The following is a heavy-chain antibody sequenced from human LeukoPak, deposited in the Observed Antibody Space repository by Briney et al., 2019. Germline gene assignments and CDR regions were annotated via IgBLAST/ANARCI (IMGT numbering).Heavy chain of an antibody. CDR2: IKQDGSEK. CDR3: ARNKIGGAPSFDY. D-gene: IGHD1-26*01. CDR1: GFTFSSYW. V-gene: IGHV3-7*01. J-gene: IGHJ4*02. Sequence: GGSLRLSCAASGFTFSSYWMHWVRQAPGKGPEWVANIKQDGSEKYYVDSVKGRFTISRDNAKNSLYLHMDSLRAEDTAFYYWARNKIGGAPSFDYGGRGPLSTVSS.